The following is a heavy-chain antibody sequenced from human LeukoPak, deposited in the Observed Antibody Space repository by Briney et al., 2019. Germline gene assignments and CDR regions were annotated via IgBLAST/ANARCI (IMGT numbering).Heavy chain of an antibody. D-gene: IGHD6-19*01. V-gene: IGHV4-59*08. J-gene: IGHJ5*02. CDR2: ILDSGST. Sequence: SETLSLTCTVSGGSISSYYWSWIRQPPGKGLDWIGYILDSGSTNYNPSLKSRVTISVDTSKSQFSLRLTSVTDADTAMYYCARHRSASSWFAPWGQGTLVTVSS. CDR3: ARHRSASSWFAP. CDR1: GGSISSYY.